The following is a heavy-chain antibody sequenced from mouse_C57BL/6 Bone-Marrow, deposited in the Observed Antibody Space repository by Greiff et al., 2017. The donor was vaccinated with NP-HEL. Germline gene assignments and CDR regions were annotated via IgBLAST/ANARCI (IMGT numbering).Heavy chain of an antibody. CDR1: GYSFTGYY. J-gene: IGHJ4*01. CDR2: INPSTGGT. V-gene: IGHV1-42*01. Sequence: DVKLQESGPELVKPGASVKISCKASGYSFTGYYMNWVKQSPEKSLEWIGEINPSTGGTTYNQKFKAKATLTVDKSSSTAYMQLKSLTSEDSAVYYCARWGLDYWGQGTSVTVSS. CDR3: ARWGLDY.